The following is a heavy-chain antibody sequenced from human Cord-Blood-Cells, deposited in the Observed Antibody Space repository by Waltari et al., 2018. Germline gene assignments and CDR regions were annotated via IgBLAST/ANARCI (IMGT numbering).Heavy chain of an antibody. Sequence: EVQLVESGGGLVKPGGSLRLSCAASGFTFSSYSMNWVRQAPGKGREWESSISSSSDYNYDADSVKGRFTISRDNAKNSLYLQMNILRAEDTAVYYGARYGSGSYYFFIDYWGQGTLVTVSS. CDR1: GFTFSSYS. J-gene: IGHJ4*02. CDR3: ARYGSGSYYFFIDY. D-gene: IGHD3-10*01. V-gene: IGHV3-21*01. CDR2: ISSSSDYN.